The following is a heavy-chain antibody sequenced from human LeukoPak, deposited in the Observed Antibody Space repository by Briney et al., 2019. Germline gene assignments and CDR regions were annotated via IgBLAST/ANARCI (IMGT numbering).Heavy chain of an antibody. CDR1: GYTFTAYY. Sequence: ASVKVSCKASGYTFTAYYMHWVRQAPGQGLEWMGWISAYNGNTNYAQKLQGRVTMTTDTSTSTAYMELRSLRSDDTAVYYCARNYGDYVPHFDYWGQGTLVTVSS. V-gene: IGHV1-18*04. CDR2: ISAYNGNT. J-gene: IGHJ4*02. D-gene: IGHD4-17*01. CDR3: ARNYGDYVPHFDY.